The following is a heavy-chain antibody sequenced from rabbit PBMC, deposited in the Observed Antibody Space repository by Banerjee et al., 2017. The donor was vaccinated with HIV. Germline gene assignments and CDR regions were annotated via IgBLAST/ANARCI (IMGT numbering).Heavy chain of an antibody. CDR3: ARGGGWGHFNL. CDR1: GFTLSSYF. V-gene: IGHV1S40*01. Sequence: QSLEESGGDLVKPGASLTLTCTASGFTLSSYFMCWVRQAPGKGLEWIACIYNGDGNTYYANWAKGRFTISKTSSTTVTLQMTSLTAADTATYFCARGGGWGHFNLWGQGTLVTVS. J-gene: IGHJ4*01. CDR2: IYNGDGNT. D-gene: IGHD4-1*01.